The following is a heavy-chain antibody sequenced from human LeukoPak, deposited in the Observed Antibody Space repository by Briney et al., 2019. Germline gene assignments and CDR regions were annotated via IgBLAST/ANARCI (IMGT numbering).Heavy chain of an antibody. J-gene: IGHJ5*02. CDR1: GGSISSSSYY. V-gene: IGHV4-39*01. CDR3: ARRGALDFWSGYYAFGSWFDP. D-gene: IGHD3-3*01. CDR2: IYCSGRT. Sequence: SETLSLTCTVSGGSISSSSYYWGWIRQPPGKGLEWIGNIYCSGRTYYNPSLKSRVTISVDTSKNQFSLNLSSVTAADTAVYYCARRGALDFWSGYYAFGSWFDPWGQGTLVTVSS.